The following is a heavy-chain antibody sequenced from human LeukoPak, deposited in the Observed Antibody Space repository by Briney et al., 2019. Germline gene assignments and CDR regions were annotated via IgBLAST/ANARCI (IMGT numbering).Heavy chain of an antibody. V-gene: IGHV3-23*01. CDR2: ISSSGSGGNT. D-gene: IGHD1-26*01. Sequence: GGSLRLSCAASGVTLSSYAMSWARQAPGKGLEWVSGISSSGSGGNTYYADSVKGRFTISRDNAKNSLYLQMNSLRADDTAVYYCARDKIVGPTTLDYWGQGTLVTVSS. CDR1: GVTLSSYA. CDR3: ARDKIVGPTTLDY. J-gene: IGHJ4*02.